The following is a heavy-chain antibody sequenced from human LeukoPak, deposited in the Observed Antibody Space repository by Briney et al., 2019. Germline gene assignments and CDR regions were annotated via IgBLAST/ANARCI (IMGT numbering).Heavy chain of an antibody. V-gene: IGHV4-31*03. Sequence: SETLSLACTVSGGSISSGGYYWSWIRQHPGKGLEWIGYIYYSGSTYYNPSLKSRVTISVDTSKNQFSLKLSSVTAADTAVYYCARVDYGDYRFDYWGQGTLVTVSS. CDR2: IYYSGST. J-gene: IGHJ4*02. CDR3: ARVDYGDYRFDY. CDR1: GGSISSGGYY. D-gene: IGHD4-17*01.